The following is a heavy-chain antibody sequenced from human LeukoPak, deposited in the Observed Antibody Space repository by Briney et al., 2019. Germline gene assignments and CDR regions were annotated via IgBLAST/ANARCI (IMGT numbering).Heavy chain of an antibody. J-gene: IGHJ4*02. D-gene: IGHD3-22*01. CDR3: AKDGPSVDSSGYPYYFDY. CDR1: GFTFSTYS. Sequence: PGGSLRLSCAASGFTFSTYSMNWVRQAPGKGLEWVSYISSGSTTIYYADSVKGRFTISRDNSKNTLYLQMNSLRAEDTAVYYCAKDGPSVDSSGYPYYFDYWGQGTLVTVSS. V-gene: IGHV3-48*01. CDR2: ISSGSTTI.